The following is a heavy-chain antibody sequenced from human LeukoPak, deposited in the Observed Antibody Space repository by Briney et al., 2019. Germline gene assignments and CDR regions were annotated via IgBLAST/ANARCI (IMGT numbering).Heavy chain of an antibody. Sequence: GRSLRLSCAASGFTFDDYAMHWVRQAPGKGLEWVSGISWNGGSIGYADSVKGRFTISRDNAKNSLYLQMNSLRAEDTALYYCAKDRGDLYYYYYGMDVWGQGTTVTVSS. CDR2: ISWNGGSI. D-gene: IGHD2-21*02. CDR1: GFTFDDYA. V-gene: IGHV3-9*01. J-gene: IGHJ6*02. CDR3: AKDRGDLYYYYYGMDV.